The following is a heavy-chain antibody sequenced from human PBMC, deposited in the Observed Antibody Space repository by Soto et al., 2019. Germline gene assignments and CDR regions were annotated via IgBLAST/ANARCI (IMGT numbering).Heavy chain of an antibody. J-gene: IGHJ6*02. CDR3: AREGGYFDSSGSGVYHYYGVDV. CDR2: IYFTGST. D-gene: IGHD3-22*01. Sequence: QVQLQESGPGLVKPSETLSLTCTVSGGSISPYFWSWIRQPAGGGLEWIGRIYFTGSTNYTPALKGRVTMSRDTSRNQFSLKLNSVTAADTAVYYCAREGGYFDSSGSGVYHYYGVDVWGQGTTVTVSS. CDR1: GGSISPYF. V-gene: IGHV4-4*07.